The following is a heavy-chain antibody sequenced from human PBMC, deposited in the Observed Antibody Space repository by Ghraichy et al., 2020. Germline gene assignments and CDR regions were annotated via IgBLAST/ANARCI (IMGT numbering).Heavy chain of an antibody. CDR3: ARGQPYSSGWSYGMDV. V-gene: IGHV3-53*01. J-gene: IGHJ6*02. D-gene: IGHD6-19*01. Sequence: GESLNISCAASGFTVSSNYMSWVRQAPGKGLEWVSVIYSGGSTYYADSVKGRFTISRDNSKNTLYLQMNSLRAEDTAVYYCARGQPYSSGWSYGMDVWGQGTTVTVSS. CDR2: IYSGGST. CDR1: GFTVSSNY.